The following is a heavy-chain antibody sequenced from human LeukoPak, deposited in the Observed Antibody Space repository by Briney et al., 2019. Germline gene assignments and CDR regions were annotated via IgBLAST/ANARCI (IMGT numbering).Heavy chain of an antibody. D-gene: IGHD4-17*01. CDR1: GGSFSGYY. CDR2: INHSGST. CDR3: AVKSYGYGDYLAGVSLWFDP. Sequence: SETLSLTCAVYGGSFSGYYWSWIRQPPGKGLEWIGEINHSGSTNYNPSLKSRVTISVDTSKNQFSVKLSSVTAADTAVYYCAVKSYGYGDYLAGVSLWFDPWGQGTLVTVSS. V-gene: IGHV4-34*01. J-gene: IGHJ5*02.